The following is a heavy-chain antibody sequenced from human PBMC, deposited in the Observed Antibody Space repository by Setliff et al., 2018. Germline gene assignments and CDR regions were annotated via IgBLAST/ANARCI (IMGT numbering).Heavy chain of an antibody. CDR2: IKQDGSEK. Sequence: GESLRLSCAASGFTFSNYWMSWVRQAPGKGLEWVANIKQDGSEKYYVDSVKGRFTISRDNAKNSLSLQMNSLRAEDTAVYYCARGDYYDSSGYFTDAFDIWGQGTMVTVSS. J-gene: IGHJ3*02. D-gene: IGHD3-22*01. CDR1: GFTFSNYW. V-gene: IGHV3-7*01. CDR3: ARGDYYDSSGYFTDAFDI.